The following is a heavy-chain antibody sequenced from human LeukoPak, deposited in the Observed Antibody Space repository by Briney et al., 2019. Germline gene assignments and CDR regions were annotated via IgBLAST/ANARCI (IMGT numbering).Heavy chain of an antibody. V-gene: IGHV3-23*01. J-gene: IGHJ3*02. Sequence: PGGSLRLSCAASGFTFSSYTMNWVRQAPGKGLEWVSAISHSGGTTYYADSVKGRFTITRDNSKNTLYLQMNSLRAEDTAVYYCAKANVKYCSGGSCFDAFDIWGQGTMVTVSS. CDR1: GFTFSSYT. CDR3: AKANVKYCSGGSCFDAFDI. D-gene: IGHD2-15*01. CDR2: ISHSGGTT.